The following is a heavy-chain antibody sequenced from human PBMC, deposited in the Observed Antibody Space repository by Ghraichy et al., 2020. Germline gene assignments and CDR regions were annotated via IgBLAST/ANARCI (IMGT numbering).Heavy chain of an antibody. CDR3: TTLGLSDT. V-gene: IGHV3-15*01. D-gene: IGHD2/OR15-2a*01. CDR1: GFTFSNAW. Sequence: GGSLRLSCAASGFTFSNAWMSWVRQAPGKGLEWLGRIRSKADGGTTDYAAPVKGSFFFSRDDSKDTLYLQMNSLKTEDTAVYYCTTLGLSDTWGQGTLVTVSS. CDR2: IRSKADGGTT. J-gene: IGHJ5*02.